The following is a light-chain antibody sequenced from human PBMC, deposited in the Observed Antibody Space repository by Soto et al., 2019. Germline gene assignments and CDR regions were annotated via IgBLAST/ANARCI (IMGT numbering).Light chain of an antibody. CDR3: GSSTSTSTLMI. CDR2: EVS. CDR1: SSGVGRYKF. Sequence: QSALTQPASVSGSPGQSITISCTGTSSGVGRYKFVSWYQLYPGKAPRLMMYEVSNRPSGVSNRFSGSKSGNTASLTISGLQTEDEALYYCGSSTSTSTLMIFGGGTKLTVL. J-gene: IGLJ2*01. V-gene: IGLV2-14*01.